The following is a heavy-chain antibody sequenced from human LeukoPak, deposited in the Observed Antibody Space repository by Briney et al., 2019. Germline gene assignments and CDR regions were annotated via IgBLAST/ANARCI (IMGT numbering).Heavy chain of an antibody. CDR2: ITGRGDST. D-gene: IGHD3-9*01. CDR1: GFSFSSHA. V-gene: IGHV3-23*01. J-gene: IGHJ4*02. Sequence: GGSLRLSCAASGFSFSSHAMSWVRQAPGKGLEWVSGITGRGDSTHYTESVKGRFTISRDNSKNTLYLEMNSLRAEDTAVYYCATLRYFDWSDYWGQGTLVTVSS. CDR3: ATLRYFDWSDY.